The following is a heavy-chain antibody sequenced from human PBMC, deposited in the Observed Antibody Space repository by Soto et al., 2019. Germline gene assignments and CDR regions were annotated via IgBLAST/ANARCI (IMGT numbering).Heavy chain of an antibody. V-gene: IGHV1-18*01. D-gene: IGHD3-22*01. CDR2: ISAYNGNT. Sequence: QVQLVQSGAEVKKPGASVKVSCKASGYTFTSYGISWVRQAPGQGLEWMGWISAYNGNTNYAQKLQGRVTMTTDTSKSKASMGRRSLRSDDTAVYYCARGYDSSGHPPLYSEGYEYFQHWGQGTLVTVSS. J-gene: IGHJ1*01. CDR1: GYTFTSYG. CDR3: ARGYDSSGHPPLYSEGYEYFQH.